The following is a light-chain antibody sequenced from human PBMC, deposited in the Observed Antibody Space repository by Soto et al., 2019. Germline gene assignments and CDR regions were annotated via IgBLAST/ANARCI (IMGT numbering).Light chain of an antibody. CDR1: SSDVGSYNL. J-gene: IGLJ1*01. V-gene: IGLV2-23*02. CDR2: EVS. Sequence: QSALTQPASVSGSPGQSITISCNGTSSDVGSYNLVSWYQQHPGKAPKRLIYEVSKRPSGVSDRFSGSKYGNTASLTISGLQAEDEADYYFCSYAGIYVFGTGTKLAVL. CDR3: CSYAGIYV.